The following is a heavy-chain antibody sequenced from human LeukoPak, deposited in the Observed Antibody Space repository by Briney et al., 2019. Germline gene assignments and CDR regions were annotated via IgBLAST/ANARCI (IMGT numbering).Heavy chain of an antibody. CDR3: ARHSSGWYPDY. V-gene: IGHV4-61*05. D-gene: IGHD6-19*01. CDR2: IYYSGST. Sequence: SETLSLTCTVSGGSISSSAFHWGWIRQPPGKGLEWIGYIYYSGSTNYNPSLKSRVTISVDTSKNQFSLKLSSVTAADTAVYYCARHSSGWYPDYWGQGTLVTVSS. CDR1: GGSISSSAFH. J-gene: IGHJ4*02.